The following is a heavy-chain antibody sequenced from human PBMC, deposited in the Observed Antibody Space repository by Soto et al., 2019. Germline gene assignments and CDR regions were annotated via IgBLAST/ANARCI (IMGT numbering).Heavy chain of an antibody. CDR2: IETDGGGT. J-gene: IGHJ5*02. CDR3: ATVFDL. V-gene: IGHV3-74*01. Sequence: EVQLVESGGGLVQPGGSLRVSCAASGFTFRSYWIHWVRQAPGKGLEWVSRIETDGGGTSYADSVKGRFTISTDNAKNTVYLQMNGLRAADTAVYYCATVFDLWGQGTLVTVSS. CDR1: GFTFRSYW.